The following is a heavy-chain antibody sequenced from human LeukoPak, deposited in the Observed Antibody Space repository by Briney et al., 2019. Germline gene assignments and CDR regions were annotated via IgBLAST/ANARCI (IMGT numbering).Heavy chain of an antibody. CDR3: AREGGPYRPLDY. J-gene: IGHJ4*02. CDR1: GGSITSTNY. Sequence: KPSETLSLTCGVSGGSITSTNYWTWVRQPPGKGLEWIGEVNLQGSTNYNPSLMGRVAISVDMSVNHISLQLTSVTAADTAVYYCAREGGPYRPLDYSGQGTLVTVSS. V-gene: IGHV4-4*02. CDR2: VNLQGST.